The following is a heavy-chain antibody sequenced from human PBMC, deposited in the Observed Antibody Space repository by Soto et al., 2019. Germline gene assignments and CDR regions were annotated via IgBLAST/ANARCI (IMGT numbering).Heavy chain of an antibody. D-gene: IGHD1-20*01. Sequence: EVQLVQSGAEVKKPGESLKISCKGSGYSSTSYWIGWVRQMPGKGLEWMGIIYPGDSDTRYSPSFQGQVTISADKSISTAYLQWSSLKASDTAMYYCARYYNWNDIGHYYYYGMDVWGQGTTVTVSS. V-gene: IGHV5-51*01. CDR3: ARYYNWNDIGHYYYYGMDV. CDR1: GYSSTSYW. J-gene: IGHJ6*02. CDR2: IYPGDSDT.